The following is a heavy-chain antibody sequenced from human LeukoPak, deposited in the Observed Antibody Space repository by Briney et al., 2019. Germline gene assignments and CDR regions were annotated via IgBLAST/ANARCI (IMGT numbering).Heavy chain of an antibody. V-gene: IGHV4-39*01. J-gene: IGHJ5*02. D-gene: IGHD1-7*01. CDR1: GGSISSSSYY. Sequence: SETLSLTCTVSGGSISSSSYYWGWIRQPPGKGLEWIGSIYYSGSTYYNPSLKSRVTISVDTSKNQFSLKLSSVTAADTAVYYCARHSRAKGGWNYGATPLYWFDPWGQGTLVTVSS. CDR3: ARHSRAKGGWNYGATPLYWFDP. CDR2: IYYSGST.